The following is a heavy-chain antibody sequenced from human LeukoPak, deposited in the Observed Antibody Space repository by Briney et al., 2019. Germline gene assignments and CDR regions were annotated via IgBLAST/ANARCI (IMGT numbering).Heavy chain of an antibody. CDR3: AREDHSNYEY. J-gene: IGHJ4*02. CDR2: ISSSSSYI. Sequence: KPGGSLRLSCAASGFTFSSYSMNWVRRAPGKGLEWVSSISSSSSYIYYADSVKGRFTISKDNAKNSLHLQLNSLRAEDTAVYYCAREDHSNYEYWGQGTLVTVSS. D-gene: IGHD4-11*01. CDR1: GFTFSSYS. V-gene: IGHV3-21*04.